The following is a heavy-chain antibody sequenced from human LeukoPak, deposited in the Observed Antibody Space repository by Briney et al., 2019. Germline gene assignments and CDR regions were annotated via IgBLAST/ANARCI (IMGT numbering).Heavy chain of an antibody. CDR2: IRYDGSNK. CDR3: AKASTYSGYGSFDY. CDR1: GFTFSSYG. Sequence: GSLRLSCAASGFTFSSYGMHWVRQAPGKGLEWVAFIRYDGSNKYYADSVRGRFTISRDNSKNTLYLQMNSLRAEDTAVYYCAKASTYSGYGSFDYWGQGTLVTVSS. V-gene: IGHV3-30*02. J-gene: IGHJ4*02. D-gene: IGHD5-12*01.